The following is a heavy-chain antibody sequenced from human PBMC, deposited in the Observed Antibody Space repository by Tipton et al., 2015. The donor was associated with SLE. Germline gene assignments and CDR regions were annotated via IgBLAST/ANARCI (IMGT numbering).Heavy chain of an antibody. CDR3: AREGEVYYFDY. V-gene: IGHV1-46*01. CDR1: GYTFTSYY. J-gene: IGHJ4*02. CDR2: INPSGGST. Sequence: QSGPEVKKPGASVKVSCKASGYTFTSYYMHWVRQAPGQGLEWMGIINPSGGSTSYAQKFQGRVTMTTDTSTSTAYMELRSLRSDDPAGYYWAREGEVYYFDYWGQGTLVTVSS. D-gene: IGHD3-16*01.